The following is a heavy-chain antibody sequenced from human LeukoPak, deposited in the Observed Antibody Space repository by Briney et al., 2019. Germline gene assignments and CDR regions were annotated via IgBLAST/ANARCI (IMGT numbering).Heavy chain of an antibody. Sequence: SETLSLTCTVSGGSISSYYWSWLRQPAGKGLEWIGRIYTSGSTNYNPSLKSRVTMSVDTSKNQFSLKLSSVTAADTAVYYCARDLAYSSSFLDSIGAFDIWGQGTMVTVSS. V-gene: IGHV4-4*07. J-gene: IGHJ3*02. D-gene: IGHD6-13*01. CDR2: IYTSGST. CDR3: ARDLAYSSSFLDSIGAFDI. CDR1: GGSISSYY.